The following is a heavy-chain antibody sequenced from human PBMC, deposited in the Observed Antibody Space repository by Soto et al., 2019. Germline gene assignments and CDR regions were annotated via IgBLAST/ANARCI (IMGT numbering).Heavy chain of an antibody. J-gene: IGHJ4*02. CDR3: ARTKYSGSYFDY. V-gene: IGHV3-74*01. CDR1: GFTFIGYW. Sequence: GGSLRLSCAASGFTFIGYWMHWVLQAPGKGLVWVSRINSDGSSTSYADSVKGRFTISRDNAKNTLYLQMNSLRAEDTAVYYCARTKYSGSYFDYWGQGTLVTVSS. CDR2: INSDGSST. D-gene: IGHD1-26*01.